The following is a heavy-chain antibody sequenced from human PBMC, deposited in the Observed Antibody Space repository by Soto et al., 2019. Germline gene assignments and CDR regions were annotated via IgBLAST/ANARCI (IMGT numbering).Heavy chain of an antibody. CDR1: GYTLTELS. CDR3: ARVYYDSSSWYSITSDPYYYGMDV. Sequence: ASVKVSCKVSGYTLTELSMHWVRQAPGKGLEWMGGFDPEDGETIYAQKFQGRVTMTEDTSTDTAYMELSSLRSEDTAVYYCARVYYDSSSWYSITSDPYYYGMDVWGQGTTVTVSS. D-gene: IGHD6-13*01. J-gene: IGHJ6*02. V-gene: IGHV1-24*01. CDR2: FDPEDGET.